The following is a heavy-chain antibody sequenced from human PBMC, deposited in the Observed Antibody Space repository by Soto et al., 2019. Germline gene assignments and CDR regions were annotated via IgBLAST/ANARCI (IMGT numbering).Heavy chain of an antibody. CDR1: CGSISSGGYY. J-gene: IGHJ4*02. Sequence: SETLSLTCTVSCGSISSGGYYWSWIRQHPGKGLEWIGYIYYSGSTYYNPSLKSRVTISVDTSKNQFSLKLSSVTAADTAVYYCARALGVYDFWSGSPPPVDYWGQGTLVTVSS. V-gene: IGHV4-31*03. CDR2: IYYSGST. CDR3: ARALGVYDFWSGSPPPVDY. D-gene: IGHD3-3*01.